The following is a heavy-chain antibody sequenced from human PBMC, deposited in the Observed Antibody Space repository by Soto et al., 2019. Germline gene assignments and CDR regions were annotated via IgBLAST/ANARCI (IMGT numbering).Heavy chain of an antibody. CDR3: AGRTSGSGYEGVPHYGLDV. J-gene: IGHJ6*04. CDR1: GGTFSSFP. D-gene: IGHD3-22*01. CDR2: IIPIFAAP. Sequence: ASVKVSCKASGGTFSSFPINWVRQAPGQGLEWMGGIIPIFAAPNYAQKFQGRVTIIADESTSTAYLELSSLRSEDTAVYYCAGRTSGSGYEGVPHYGLDVWGKGTKVTVP. V-gene: IGHV1-69*13.